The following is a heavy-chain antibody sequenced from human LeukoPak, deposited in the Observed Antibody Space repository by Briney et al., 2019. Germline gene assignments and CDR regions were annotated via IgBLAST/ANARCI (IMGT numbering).Heavy chain of an antibody. CDR1: GFTFSPYS. CDR2: ISSSSSYI. V-gene: IGHV3-21*01. Sequence: GGSLRLSCAASGFTFSPYSMNWVRQAPGEGLEWVSSISSSSSYIYYADSVKGRFTISRDNAKNSLSLHMNSLRGEDTAVYYCGREDCNNVRCYGASDAWGQGTLVTVSS. D-gene: IGHD2-2*01. J-gene: IGHJ5*02. CDR3: GREDCNNVRCYGASDA.